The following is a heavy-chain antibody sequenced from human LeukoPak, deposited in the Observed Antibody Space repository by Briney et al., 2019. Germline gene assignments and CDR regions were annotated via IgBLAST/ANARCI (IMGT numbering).Heavy chain of an antibody. J-gene: IGHJ4*02. CDR2: LSSSGTTI. V-gene: IGHV3-48*03. D-gene: IGHD2-21*02. CDR3: VRDLGVVVPAWGY. CDR1: GFTFSNYE. Sequence: PGESLRLSCAASGFTFSNYEMNWVRQAPGKGREWVSYLSSSGTTIYYADSVKGRFTISRDNAQNSLSLQMNSLRAEDTAVYYCVRDLGVVVPAWGYWGQGILVTVSS.